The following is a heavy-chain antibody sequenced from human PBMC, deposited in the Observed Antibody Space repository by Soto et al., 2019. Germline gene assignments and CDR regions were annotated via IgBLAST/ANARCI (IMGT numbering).Heavy chain of an antibody. CDR3: TRGQDDFWSGYLY. V-gene: IGHV3-49*03. CDR1: GFTFGYYA. D-gene: IGHD3-3*01. Sequence: GGSLRLSCTASGFTFGYYAMSWFRQSPGKGLEWVGFIRSKAYGGTTEYAASVKGRFTISRDDSKSIAYLQMNSLKTEDTAVYYCTRGQDDFWSGYLYWGQGTLVTVSS. CDR2: IRSKAYGGTT. J-gene: IGHJ4*02.